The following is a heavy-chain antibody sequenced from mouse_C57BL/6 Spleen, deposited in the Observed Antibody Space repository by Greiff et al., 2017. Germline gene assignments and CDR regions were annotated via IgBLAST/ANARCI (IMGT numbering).Heavy chain of an antibody. CDR1: GYTFTSYW. Sequence: QVQLQQPGTELVKPGASVKLSCKASGYTFTSYWMHWVKQRPGQGLEWIGNINPSNGGTNYNEKFKSKATLTVDKSSSTAYMQLSSLTSEDSAVYYFARSLYGSSHWYFEVWGTGTTVTVSS. CDR2: INPSNGGT. CDR3: ARSLYGSSHWYFEV. V-gene: IGHV1-53*01. D-gene: IGHD1-1*01. J-gene: IGHJ1*03.